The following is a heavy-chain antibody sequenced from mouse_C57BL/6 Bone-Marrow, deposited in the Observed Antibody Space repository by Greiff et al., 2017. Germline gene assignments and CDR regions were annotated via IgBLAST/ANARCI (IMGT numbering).Heavy chain of an antibody. J-gene: IGHJ1*03. CDR1: GYTFTSYG. D-gene: IGHD2-4*01. CDR3: ARSFCYCDNDVSYGYFDV. Sequence: QVQLQQSGAELARPGASVKLSCKASGYTFTSYGISWVKQRTGQGLEWIGEIYPRSGNTYYNEKFKGKATLTADKSSSTAYMELRSLTSDDSAVYFCARSFCYCDNDVSYGYFDVWGTGTTVTVSS. CDR2: IYPRSGNT. V-gene: IGHV1-81*01.